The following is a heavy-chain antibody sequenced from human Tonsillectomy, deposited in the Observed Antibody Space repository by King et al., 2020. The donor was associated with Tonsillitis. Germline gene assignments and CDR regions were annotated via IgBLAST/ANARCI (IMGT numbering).Heavy chain of an antibody. CDR3: AKGGATTTGYHAPFDY. J-gene: IGHJ4*02. CDR1: GFTFSSYA. D-gene: IGHD1-1*01. V-gene: IGHV3-23*04. Sequence: VQLVESGGDLVQPGGSLRLSCAASGFTFSSYAMSWVRQAPGKGLEWVSAISGSGGSTYYADSVKGRFTISRDNSKNTLYLQMNSLRAEDTAVYYCAKGGATTTGYHAPFDYWGQGTLVTVSS. CDR2: ISGSGGST.